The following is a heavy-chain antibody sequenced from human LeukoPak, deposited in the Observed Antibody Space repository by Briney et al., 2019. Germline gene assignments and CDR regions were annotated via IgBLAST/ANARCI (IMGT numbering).Heavy chain of an antibody. Sequence: GGSLRLSCAASGFTFSSYWMSWVRQAPGKGLEWVANIKQDGSEKYYVDSVKGRFTISRDNAKNSLYLQMNSLRAEDTAVYYCAREGGGGGSLCDYWGQGTLVTVSS. CDR2: IKQDGSEK. J-gene: IGHJ4*02. CDR3: AREGGGGGSLCDY. CDR1: GFTFSSYW. V-gene: IGHV3-7*01. D-gene: IGHD2-15*01.